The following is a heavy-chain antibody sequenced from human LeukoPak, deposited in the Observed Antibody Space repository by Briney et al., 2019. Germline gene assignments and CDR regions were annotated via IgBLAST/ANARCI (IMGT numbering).Heavy chain of an antibody. CDR2: ISGSGGST. Sequence: GGSLRLSCAASGFTFSSYAMSWVRQAPGKGLEWVSAISGSGGSTYYADSVKGRSTISRDNSKNTLYLQMNSLRAEDTAVYYCAKSLTYYYDSSGYDYWGQGTLVTVSS. CDR1: GFTFSSYA. J-gene: IGHJ4*02. V-gene: IGHV3-23*01. D-gene: IGHD3-22*01. CDR3: AKSLTYYYDSSGYDY.